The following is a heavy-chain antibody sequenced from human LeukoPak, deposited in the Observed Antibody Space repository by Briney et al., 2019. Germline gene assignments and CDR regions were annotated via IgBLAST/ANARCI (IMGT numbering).Heavy chain of an antibody. J-gene: IGHJ4*02. D-gene: IGHD6-13*01. CDR1: GYTFTDYY. CDR2: INPDRGDT. V-gene: IGHV1-18*04. Sequence: GASVKVSCKSSGYTFTDYYLHWVRQAPGQGLEWMGWINPDRGDTIYAQKLQGRVTMTTDTSTSTAYMELRSLRSDDTAVYYCARGAAADDYWGQGTLVTVSS. CDR3: ARGAAADDY.